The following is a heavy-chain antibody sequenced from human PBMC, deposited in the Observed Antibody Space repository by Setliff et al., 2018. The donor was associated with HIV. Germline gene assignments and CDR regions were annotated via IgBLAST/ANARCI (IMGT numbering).Heavy chain of an antibody. CDR1: GGSFSGYS. J-gene: IGHJ4*01. CDR3: AGDRGVANYFDY. CDR2: IDHSGTT. D-gene: IGHD3-10*01. V-gene: IGHV4-34*01. Sequence: SETLSLTCAVYGGSFSGYSWTWIRQPPGKGLEWIGEIDHSGTTYYNPSLKSLVTISVDKSKNQFSLKLISVTAADTAVYYCAGDRGVANYFDYWGHGTLVTVSS.